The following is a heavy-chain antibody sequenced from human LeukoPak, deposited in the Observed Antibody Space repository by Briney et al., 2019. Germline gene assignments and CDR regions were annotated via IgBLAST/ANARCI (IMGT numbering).Heavy chain of an antibody. Sequence: SETLSLTCTVSGGSISSNSHFWSWLRQPPGKGLEWIASINYSGSTYYNPSLKSRVTISVDTSKNQFSLKLSSVTAADTAVFYCVRRPEGYGMDVWGRGTTVTVSS. J-gene: IGHJ6*02. CDR1: GGSISSNSHF. CDR3: VRRPEGYGMDV. V-gene: IGHV4-39*01. CDR2: INYSGST.